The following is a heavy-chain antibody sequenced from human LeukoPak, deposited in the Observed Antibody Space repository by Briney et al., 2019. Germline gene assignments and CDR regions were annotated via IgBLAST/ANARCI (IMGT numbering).Heavy chain of an antibody. D-gene: IGHD3-10*01. CDR2: IIPIFGTA. V-gene: IGHV1-69*06. J-gene: IGHJ4*02. Sequence: SVKVSCKASGGTFSSYAISWVRQAPGQGLEWMGGIIPIFGTANYAQKFQGRVTITADKSTSTAYMELSSLRSEDTAVYYCARGHYGSGPVPDYWGQGTLVTVSS. CDR3: ARGHYGSGPVPDY. CDR1: GGTFSSYA.